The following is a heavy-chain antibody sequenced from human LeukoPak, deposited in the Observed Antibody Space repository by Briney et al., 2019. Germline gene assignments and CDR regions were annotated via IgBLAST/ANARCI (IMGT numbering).Heavy chain of an antibody. CDR3: ARVGGDYSYYYMDV. CDR2: IYSSGST. D-gene: IGHD2-21*01. CDR1: GDSMNSGSYF. Sequence: PSQTLSLTCTVSGDSMNSGSYFWNWIRQPAGKGLEFIGHIYSSGSTHYNLSLKSRVTISVDTSKNQISLKLSSMTAAGTAVYYCARVGGDYSYYYMDVWGKGTSVTVSS. J-gene: IGHJ6*03. V-gene: IGHV4-61*09.